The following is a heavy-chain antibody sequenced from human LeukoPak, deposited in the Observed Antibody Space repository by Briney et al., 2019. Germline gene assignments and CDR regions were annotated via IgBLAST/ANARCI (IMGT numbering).Heavy chain of an antibody. CDR3: ARNRGSSRYYGFDY. CDR2: ISGRDYST. D-gene: IGHD1-26*01. CDR1: GFTFSTYA. Sequence: PGGSLRLSCVASGFTFSTYAMSWVRQSPGKGLECVSTISGRDYSTFYADSVKGRFTISRDNSKNTLYLQMNSLRAEDTAIYYCARNRGSSRYYGFDYWGQGTLVTVSS. V-gene: IGHV3-23*01. J-gene: IGHJ4*02.